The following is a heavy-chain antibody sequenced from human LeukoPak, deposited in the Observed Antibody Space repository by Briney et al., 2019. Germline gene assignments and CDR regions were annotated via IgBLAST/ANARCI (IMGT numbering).Heavy chain of an antibody. D-gene: IGHD4-17*01. V-gene: IGHV3-66*01. CDR2: IYSGGST. J-gene: IGHJ6*02. Sequence: GGSLRLSCAASGFTVSSNYMSWVRQAPGKGLEWVSVIYSGGSTYYADSVKGRFTISRDNSKNTLYLQMNSLRVEDTAVYYCASKTVTAPYYYGMDVWGQGTTVTVSS. CDR1: GFTVSSNY. CDR3: ASKTVTAPYYYGMDV.